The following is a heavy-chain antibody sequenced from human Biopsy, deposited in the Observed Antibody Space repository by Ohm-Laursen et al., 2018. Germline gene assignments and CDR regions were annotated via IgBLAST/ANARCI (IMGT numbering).Heavy chain of an antibody. Sequence: GTLSLTCTVSGGSICSYYWSWIRQPPGKGLEWIGFLYYNGFTNSNPSLKRRVTILVDPFRNQFSLKLSAVTAADTAVYYCARMDCSGGSCHYYSYGMDVWGQGTTVTVSS. CDR1: GGSICSYY. D-gene: IGHD2-15*01. CDR2: LYYNGFT. CDR3: ARMDCSGGSCHYYSYGMDV. J-gene: IGHJ6*02. V-gene: IGHV4-59*08.